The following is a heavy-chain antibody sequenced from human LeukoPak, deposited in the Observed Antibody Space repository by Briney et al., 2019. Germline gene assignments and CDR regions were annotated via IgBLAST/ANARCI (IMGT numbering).Heavy chain of an antibody. D-gene: IGHD2-15*01. V-gene: IGHV3-9*01. CDR2: ISWNSGSI. CDR3: ARDPQDIVVVVAANQGASDYGMDV. Sequence: GGSLRLSCAASGFTFDDYAMHWVRQAPGKGLEWVSGISWNSGSIGYADSVKGRFTISRDNAKNSLYLQMNSLRADDTAVYYCARDPQDIVVVVAANQGASDYGMDVWGQGTTVTVSS. CDR1: GFTFDDYA. J-gene: IGHJ6*02.